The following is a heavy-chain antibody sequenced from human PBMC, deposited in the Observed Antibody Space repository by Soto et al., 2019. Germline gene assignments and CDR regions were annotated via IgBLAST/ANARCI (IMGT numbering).Heavy chain of an antibody. CDR2: ISYDGSNK. Sequence: QVQLVESGGGVVQPGRSLRLSCAASGFTFSGYGMHWVRQAPGKGLEWVAVISYDGSNKYYADSVKGRFTISRDNSKNTLYLQMNSLSAEDTAVYYCAKPYSSGWMGGFDYWGQGTLVTVSS. CDR1: GFTFSGYG. CDR3: AKPYSSGWMGGFDY. D-gene: IGHD6-19*01. J-gene: IGHJ4*02. V-gene: IGHV3-30*18.